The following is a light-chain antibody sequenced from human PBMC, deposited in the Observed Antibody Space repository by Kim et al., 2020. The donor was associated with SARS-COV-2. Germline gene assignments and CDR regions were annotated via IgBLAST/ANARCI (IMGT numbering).Light chain of an antibody. Sequence: LSLPPGERATLSCTASQSVGSYLAWYQQKPGQAPRLLIYDAAYRATGIPARFSGSGSGTDFTLTISSLEPEDFALYYCQQRRLSWTFGQGTKLEIK. CDR3: QQRRLSWT. V-gene: IGKV3-11*01. CDR2: DAA. CDR1: QSVGSY. J-gene: IGKJ1*01.